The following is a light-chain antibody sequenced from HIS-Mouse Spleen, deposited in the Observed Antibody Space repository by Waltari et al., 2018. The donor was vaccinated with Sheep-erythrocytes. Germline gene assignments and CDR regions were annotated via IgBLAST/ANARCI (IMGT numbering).Light chain of an antibody. CDR1: QSVSSY. CDR3: QQRSNWYT. Sequence: EIVLTQSPATLSLSPGERATLSCRASQSVSSYLAWYQQKPGQAPRLLIYDASNRATGIPARFSGSGAGTYFTLTSSSLEPEDFAVYYCQQRSNWYTFGQGTKLEIK. CDR2: DAS. V-gene: IGKV3-11*01. J-gene: IGKJ2*01.